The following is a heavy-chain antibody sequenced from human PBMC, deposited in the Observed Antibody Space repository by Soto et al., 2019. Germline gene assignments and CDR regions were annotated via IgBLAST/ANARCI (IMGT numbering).Heavy chain of an antibody. V-gene: IGHV4-4*07. J-gene: IGHJ5*02. CDR2: SYTRGTT. D-gene: IGHD6-6*01. CDR1: GGSITSNY. CDR3: ARERAAPNWIDP. Sequence: SETLSPTCTVSGGSITSNYWTWIRRTAGTGFEWIARSYTRGTTAYNTSLKGRLSMSLHPPKNQSSLSLASVTAADTGIYYCARERAAPNWIDPWGQGILVTVSS.